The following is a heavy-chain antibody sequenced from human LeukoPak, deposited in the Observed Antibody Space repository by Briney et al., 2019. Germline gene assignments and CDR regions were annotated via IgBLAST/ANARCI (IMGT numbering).Heavy chain of an antibody. V-gene: IGHV4-39*07. D-gene: IGHD6-6*01. CDR1: GDSISSSSYY. CDR2: IYYSGST. Sequence: SETLSLTCTVSGDSISSSSYYWGWLRQPPGKGLERIGSIYYSGSTYYNPSLKSRVTISVDTSKNQFSLKLSSVTAADTAVYYCARWSGSVTARNYYYYMDVWGEGTTVTVSS. CDR3: ARWSGSVTARNYYYYMDV. J-gene: IGHJ6*03.